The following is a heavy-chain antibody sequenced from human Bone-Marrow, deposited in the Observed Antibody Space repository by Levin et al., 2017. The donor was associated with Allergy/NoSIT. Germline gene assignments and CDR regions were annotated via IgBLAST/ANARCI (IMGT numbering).Heavy chain of an antibody. D-gene: IGHD3-16*01. CDR1: GFTLKDYY. CDR3: AGDFTWGFFDY. V-gene: IGHV3-11*01. Sequence: LSLTCAASGFTLKDYYMSWIRQAPGKGLEWVSYISGTGSTTYYADSVKGRFTISRDNAKNSLYLQMNSLRAEDTAVYYCAGDFTWGFFDYWGQGTLVTVSS. J-gene: IGHJ4*02. CDR2: ISGTGSTT.